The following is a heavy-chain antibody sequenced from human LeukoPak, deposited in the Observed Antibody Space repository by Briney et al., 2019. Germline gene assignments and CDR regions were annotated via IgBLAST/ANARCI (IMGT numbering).Heavy chain of an antibody. V-gene: IGHV4-34*01. Sequence: ASETLSLTCAVYGGSFSGYYWSWIRQPPGKGLEWIGEINHSGSTNYNPSLKSRVTISVDTSKNQFSLKLSSVTAADTAVYYCARGGLRFLEENWFDPWGQGTLVTVSS. CDR2: INHSGST. CDR3: ARGGLRFLEENWFDP. D-gene: IGHD3-3*01. J-gene: IGHJ5*02. CDR1: GGSFSGYY.